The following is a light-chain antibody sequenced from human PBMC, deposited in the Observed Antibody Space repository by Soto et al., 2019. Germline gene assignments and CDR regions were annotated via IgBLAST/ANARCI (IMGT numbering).Light chain of an antibody. CDR2: GAS. CDR3: QQYDSSPRT. CDR1: QSLSSIS. Sequence: EVVLTLSQGTLSMSPGERATLSCRASQSLSSISLAWYQQKPGQAPRLLISGASSRAADIPDRFSGSGSGTDFTLTINRLEPEDVAVYYCQQYDSSPRTFGQGTKVDI. V-gene: IGKV3-20*01. J-gene: IGKJ1*01.